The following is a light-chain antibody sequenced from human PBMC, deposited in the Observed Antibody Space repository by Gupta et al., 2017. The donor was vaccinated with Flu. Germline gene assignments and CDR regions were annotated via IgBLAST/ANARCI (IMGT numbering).Light chain of an antibody. CDR2: KAS. CDR1: QSLTSW. CDR3: QQYDSYSLT. Sequence: DIQMTQSPSTLSAYVGDRVTITCRASQSLTSWLAWYQQKPGKAPKLLIYKASNLESGVPSRFSGSGSGTEFTLTISILHPDDFATYYCQQYDSYSLTFGGGTKVEIK. V-gene: IGKV1-5*03. J-gene: IGKJ4*01.